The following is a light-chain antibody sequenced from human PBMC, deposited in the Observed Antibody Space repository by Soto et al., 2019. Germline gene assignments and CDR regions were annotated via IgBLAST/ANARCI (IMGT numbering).Light chain of an antibody. CDR2: GAS. CDR3: QQYHNWPPLT. V-gene: IGKV3-15*01. Sequence: DIVVTQSPATLSVSPGERATLSCRASQSVSSDLAWYQQKPGQAPRLLIYGASTRATGIPARFSGSGSGTEFTLTISSLQSEDFAVYYCQQYHNWPPLTFGGGTKLEIK. J-gene: IGKJ4*01. CDR1: QSVSSD.